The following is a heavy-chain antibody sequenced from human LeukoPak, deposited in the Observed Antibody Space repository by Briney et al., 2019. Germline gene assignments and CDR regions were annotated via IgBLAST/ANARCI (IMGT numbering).Heavy chain of an antibody. Sequence: PGGSLRLSCAASGFTVSSNYMSWVRQAPGKGLEWVSLIYSDGRTFYPDSVKGRFTISRDNSKNTLYLRMSSLGAEDTAVYYCTSSQDFWSGYFLYWGQGSLVTVSS. D-gene: IGHD3-3*01. CDR2: IYSDGRT. V-gene: IGHV3-53*01. CDR3: TSSQDFWSGYFLY. CDR1: GFTVSSNY. J-gene: IGHJ4*02.